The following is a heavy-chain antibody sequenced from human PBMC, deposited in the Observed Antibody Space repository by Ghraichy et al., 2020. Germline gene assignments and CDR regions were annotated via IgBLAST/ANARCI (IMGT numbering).Heavy chain of an antibody. CDR2: IFNSGST. V-gene: IGHV4-31*03. J-gene: IGHJ4*02. D-gene: IGHD2-15*01. CDR1: GASIISGGYH. CDR3: AGVVGLTKFCRGGSCLYPDY. Sequence: SETLSLTCTVPGASIISGGYHWSWIRQHPGKGLEWIGNIFNSGSTNYNPSLRGRVAISVDTSMNQFSLRLTSVTAADTAVYYCAGVVGLTKFCRGGSCLYPDYWGQGTLVTVSS.